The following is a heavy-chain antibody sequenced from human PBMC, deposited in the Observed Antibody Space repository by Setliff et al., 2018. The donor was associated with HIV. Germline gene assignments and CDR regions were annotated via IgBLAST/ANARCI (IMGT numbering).Heavy chain of an antibody. J-gene: IGHJ4*02. CDR1: GDSVSGSNW. CDR3: ARDMMRWLVMVPGATWGYFDS. D-gene: IGHD3-16*01. Sequence: PSETLSLTCNVSGDSVSGSNWWTWVRRSPQKGLEWIGEVYHSGATNYNPSLKSRVAMSVDKSENQFSLNLTSVTAADTAVYFCARDMMRWLVMVPGATWGYFDSWGQGALVTVSS. CDR2: VYHSGAT. V-gene: IGHV4-4*02.